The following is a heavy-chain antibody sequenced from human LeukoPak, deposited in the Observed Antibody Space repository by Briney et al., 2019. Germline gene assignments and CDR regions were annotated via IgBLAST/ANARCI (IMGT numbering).Heavy chain of an antibody. J-gene: IGHJ3*02. CDR3: ASAIRYCSSTSCYTGAFDI. Sequence: SETLSLTCTVSGGSISSYYWSWIRQPPGKGLEWIGYIYYSGSTNYNPSLKSRVTISVDTSKNQFSLKLSSVTAADTAVYQGASAIRYCSSTSCYTGAFDIWGQGTMVTVSS. CDR2: IYYSGST. D-gene: IGHD2-2*02. CDR1: GGSISSYY. V-gene: IGHV4-59*01.